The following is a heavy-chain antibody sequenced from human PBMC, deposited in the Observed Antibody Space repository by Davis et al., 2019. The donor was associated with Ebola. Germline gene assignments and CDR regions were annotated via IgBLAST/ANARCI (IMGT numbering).Heavy chain of an antibody. CDR1: GFTFSSYA. CDR2: ISGSGGST. J-gene: IGHJ2*01. CDR3: AKGGGSYGNWYFDL. Sequence: ESLKISCAASGFTFSSYAMSWVRQAPGKGLEWVSAISGSGGSTYYADSVKGRFTISRDNSKNTLYLQMNSLRAEDTAVYYCAKGGGSYGNWYFDLWGRGTLVTVSS. V-gene: IGHV3-23*01. D-gene: IGHD1-26*01.